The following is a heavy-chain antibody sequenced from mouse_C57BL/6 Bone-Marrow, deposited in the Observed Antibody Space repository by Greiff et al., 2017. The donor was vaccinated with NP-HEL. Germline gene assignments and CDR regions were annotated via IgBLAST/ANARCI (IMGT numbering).Heavy chain of an antibody. D-gene: IGHD2-4*01. CDR3: ARGAYDYDADYYAMDY. CDR2: ISDGGSYT. CDR1: GFTFSSYA. V-gene: IGHV5-4*03. J-gene: IGHJ4*01. Sequence: EVKLQESGGGLVKPGGSLKLSCAASGFTFSSYAMSWVRQTPEKRLEWVATISDGGSYTYYPDNVKGRFTISRDNAKNNLYLQMSQLKSEDTAMYYCARGAYDYDADYYAMDYWGQGTSVTVSS.